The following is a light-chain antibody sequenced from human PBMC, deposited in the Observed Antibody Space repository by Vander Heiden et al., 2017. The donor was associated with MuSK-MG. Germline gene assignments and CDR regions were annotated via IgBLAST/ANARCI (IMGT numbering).Light chain of an antibody. CDR2: AAS. J-gene: IGKJ1*01. CDR1: QGIRND. CDR3: RQDDNYPRT. V-gene: IGKV1-6*01. Sequence: AIQMTQSPSSLSASVGDRVTITCRASQGIRNDLGWYQQKPGKAPKLLIYAASSLQSGVPSRFSGSGSGTDFTLTISRLQPEDFATYYCRQDDNYPRTFGQGTKVEIK.